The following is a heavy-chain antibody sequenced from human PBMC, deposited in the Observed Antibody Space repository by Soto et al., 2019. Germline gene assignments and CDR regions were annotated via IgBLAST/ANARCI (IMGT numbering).Heavy chain of an antibody. Sequence: EVQLVESGGGLVQPGRSLRLSCTASGFTFGDYAMSWFRQAPGKGLEWVGFIRSKAYGGTTEYAASVKGRFTISRDDSKSIAYLQMNSLKTEDTAVYYCTRSPNTYYDFWSGMNFDYWGQGTLVTVSS. CDR3: TRSPNTYYDFWSGMNFDY. V-gene: IGHV3-49*03. CDR2: IRSKAYGGTT. D-gene: IGHD3-3*01. J-gene: IGHJ4*02. CDR1: GFTFGDYA.